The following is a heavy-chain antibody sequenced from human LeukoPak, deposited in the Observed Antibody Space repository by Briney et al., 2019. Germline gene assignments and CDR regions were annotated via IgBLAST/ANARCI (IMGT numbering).Heavy chain of an antibody. V-gene: IGHV1-69*05. CDR1: GGTFSSYA. D-gene: IGHD4-17*01. CDR3: AGDGYGDPDEI. Sequence: SVKVSFTASGGTFSSYAFSWVRQAPGQGLEWMGRIIPIFGTANYAQKFQGRVTITTDESTSTAYMELSSLRSEDTAEYYCAGDGYGDPDEIWGQGTLVTVSS. J-gene: IGHJ4*02. CDR2: IIPIFGTA.